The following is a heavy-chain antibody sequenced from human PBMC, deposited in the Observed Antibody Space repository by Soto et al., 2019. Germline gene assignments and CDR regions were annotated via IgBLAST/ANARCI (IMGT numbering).Heavy chain of an antibody. D-gene: IGHD3-22*01. CDR2: IRGYDGIT. V-gene: IGHV3-43*02. CDR3: ATVANYYFVNIGYYFLH. CDR1: GFTFDDYA. Sequence: GGSLRLYCAASGFTFDDYAMHWVRQAKGKGLEWVYHIRGYDGITYFADSVKGRFTVTSDHRKNSLCLQMNSLRPEDSDFAYWATVANYYFVNIGYYFLHSGQGTLVTVSS. J-gene: IGHJ1*01.